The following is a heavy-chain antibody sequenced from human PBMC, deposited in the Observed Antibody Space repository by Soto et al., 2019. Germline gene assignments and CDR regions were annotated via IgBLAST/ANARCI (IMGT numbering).Heavy chain of an antibody. D-gene: IGHD2-15*01. V-gene: IGHV3-74*01. CDR3: ARPQVVSQGPRLAP. CDR2: INSDGSIT. CDR1: GFTFSSYW. J-gene: IGHJ5*02. Sequence: GGSLRLSCAASGFTFSSYWMHWVRQAPGKGLVWVSRINSDGSITTYADSVKGRFTISRDNAKNTLYLQMNSLRAEDTAVYYCARPQVVSQGPRLAPWGQGTLVTVSS.